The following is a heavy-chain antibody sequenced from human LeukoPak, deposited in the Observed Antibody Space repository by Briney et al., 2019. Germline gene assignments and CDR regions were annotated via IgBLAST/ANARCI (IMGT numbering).Heavy chain of an antibody. J-gene: IGHJ4*02. V-gene: IGHV4-59*01. Sequence: PSETLSLTCTVSGGSISSYYWGWIRQPPGKGLEWIGYIYYSGSTNYNPSLKSRVTISVDTSKNQFSLKVSSVTAADAAVYYCARRTGYYDGFDYWGQGTLVTVS. D-gene: IGHD3/OR15-3a*01. CDR1: GGSISSYY. CDR3: ARRTGYYDGFDY. CDR2: IYYSGST.